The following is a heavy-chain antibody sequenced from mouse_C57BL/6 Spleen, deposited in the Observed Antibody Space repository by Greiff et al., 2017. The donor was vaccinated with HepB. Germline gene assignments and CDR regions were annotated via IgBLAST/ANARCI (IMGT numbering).Heavy chain of an antibody. D-gene: IGHD2-14*01. Sequence: EVKVEESGGGLVQSGRSLRLSCATSGFTFSDFYMEWVRQAPGKGLEWIAASRNKANDYTTEYSASVKGRFIVSRDTSQSILYLQMNALRAEDTAIYYCARDAWVPFAYWGQGTLVTVSA. J-gene: IGHJ3*01. CDR3: ARDAWVPFAY. CDR1: GFTFSDFY. CDR2: SRNKANDYTT. V-gene: IGHV7-1*01.